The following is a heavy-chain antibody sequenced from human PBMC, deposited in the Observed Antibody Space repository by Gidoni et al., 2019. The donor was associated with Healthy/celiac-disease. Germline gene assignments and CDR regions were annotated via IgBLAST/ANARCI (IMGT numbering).Heavy chain of an antibody. V-gene: IGHV3-48*02. Sequence: EVQLVESGGGLVQPGGSLRLSCAASGFPFSSYSMNWVRQAPGKGLEWVSYISSSSSTIYYADSVKGRFTISRDNAKNSLYLQMNSLRDEDTAVYYCAQMEGYSYGQLDYWGQGTLVTVSS. CDR2: ISSSSSTI. J-gene: IGHJ4*02. D-gene: IGHD5-18*01. CDR1: GFPFSSYS. CDR3: AQMEGYSYGQLDY.